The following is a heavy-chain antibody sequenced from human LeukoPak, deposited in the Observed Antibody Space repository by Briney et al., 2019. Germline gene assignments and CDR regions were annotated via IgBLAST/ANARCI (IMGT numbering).Heavy chain of an antibody. D-gene: IGHD2-15*01. Sequence: PGGSLRLSCAASGFTFSSYGMNWVRQAPGKGLEWVAFIRYDGSKKYSADSVKGRFTISRDNSKNTLYLQMNSLRAEDTAVYYCAREYCSGGSCYFDLHAFDIWGQGTMVTVSS. CDR3: AREYCSGGSCYFDLHAFDI. CDR1: GFTFSSYG. CDR2: IRYDGSKK. J-gene: IGHJ3*02. V-gene: IGHV3-30*02.